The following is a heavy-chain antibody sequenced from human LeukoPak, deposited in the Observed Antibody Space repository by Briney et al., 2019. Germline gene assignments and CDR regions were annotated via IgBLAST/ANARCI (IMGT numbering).Heavy chain of an antibody. Sequence: PGGSLRLSCAASGFTFSSYSMNWVRQAPGKGLEWVSAISGSGGSTYYADSVKGRFTISRDNSKNTLYLQMNSLRAEDTAVYYCAKHRGDYQYYFDYWGQGTLVTVSS. V-gene: IGHV3-23*01. J-gene: IGHJ4*02. D-gene: IGHD4-17*01. CDR1: GFTFSSYS. CDR3: AKHRGDYQYYFDY. CDR2: ISGSGGST.